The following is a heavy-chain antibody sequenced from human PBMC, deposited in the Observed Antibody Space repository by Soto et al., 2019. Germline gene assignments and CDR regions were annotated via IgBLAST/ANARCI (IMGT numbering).Heavy chain of an antibody. Sequence: GGSLRLSCAASGFTFSSYAMSWVRQAPGKGLEWVSAISGSGGSTYYADSVKGRFTISRDNSKNTLYLQMNSLRAEDTAVYYCAGSGWPDYYYGMDVWGQGTTVTVSS. CDR3: AGSGWPDYYYGMDV. CDR1: GFTFSSYA. D-gene: IGHD6-19*01. V-gene: IGHV3-23*01. J-gene: IGHJ6*02. CDR2: ISGSGGST.